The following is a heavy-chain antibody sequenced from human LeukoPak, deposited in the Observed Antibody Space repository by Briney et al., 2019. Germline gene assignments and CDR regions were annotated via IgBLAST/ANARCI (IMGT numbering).Heavy chain of an antibody. CDR1: GGTFSSYA. J-gene: IGHJ5*02. CDR2: IIPIFGTA. CDR3: AREAVTIFGVVIEGWGPWFDP. D-gene: IGHD3-3*01. Sequence: GSSVKVSCKASGGTFSSYAISWVRQAPGQGLERMGGIIPIFGTANYAQKFQGRVTITADESTSTAYMELSSLRSEDTAVYYCAREAVTIFGVVIEGWGPWFDPWGQGTLVTVSS. V-gene: IGHV1-69*01.